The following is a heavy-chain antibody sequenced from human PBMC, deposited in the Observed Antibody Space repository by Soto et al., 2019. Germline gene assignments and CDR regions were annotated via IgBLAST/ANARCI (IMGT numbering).Heavy chain of an antibody. CDR1: GGTFSSHT. CDR3: ARPDFGDYWYFDL. V-gene: IGHV1-69*08. J-gene: IGHJ2*01. Sequence: QDQLVQSGAEVKKPGSSVKVSCKASGGTFSSHTFRWVRQAPGQGLESMGRIIPALGTATYAQKFQGRVTLTADESATSVYMELTSLRSEETAVYYCARPDFGDYWYFDLWGRGTLVTVSS. D-gene: IGHD4-17*01. CDR2: IIPALGTA.